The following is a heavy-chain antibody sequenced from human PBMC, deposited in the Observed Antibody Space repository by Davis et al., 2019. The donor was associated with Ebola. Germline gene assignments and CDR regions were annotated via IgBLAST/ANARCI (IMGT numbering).Heavy chain of an antibody. J-gene: IGHJ4*02. CDR1: GFTVSSNY. V-gene: IGHV3-66*01. CDR3: AREHRGTSGFDY. D-gene: IGHD4-23*01. Sequence: PGGSLRLSCAASGFTVSSNYMSWVRQAPGKGLEWVSVIYSGGSTYYADSVKGRFTISRDNSKNTLYLQMNSLRAEDTAVYYCAREHRGTSGFDYWGQGTLVTVSS. CDR2: IYSGGST.